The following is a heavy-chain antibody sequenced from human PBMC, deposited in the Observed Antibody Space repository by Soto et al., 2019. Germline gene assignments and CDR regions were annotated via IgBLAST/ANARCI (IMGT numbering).Heavy chain of an antibody. J-gene: IGHJ5*02. CDR3: ARDNRVLAYSPFDP. CDR2: IYHSGST. CDR1: GFSISSAYY. Sequence: PSETLSLTCAVSGFSISSAYYWGWIRQPPGKGLEWIGSIYHSGSTYYNPSLKSRVTISVDTSKNQFSLKLTSVSAADTAVYYCARDNRVLAYSPFDPWGQGTLVTVSS. V-gene: IGHV4-38-2*02. D-gene: IGHD2-8*02.